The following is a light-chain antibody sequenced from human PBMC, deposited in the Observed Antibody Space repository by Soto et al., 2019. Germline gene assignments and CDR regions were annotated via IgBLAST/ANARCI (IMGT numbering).Light chain of an antibody. J-gene: IGLJ1*01. Sequence: QSALTQPASVSGSPGQSITISCTGTSSDVGSYNLVSWYQQHPGKAHKLMIYEVSKRPSGVSNHFSGSKSGKTASITISRLLAEDEADYYCCSYAGSSTLIFGTGTKVTVL. CDR3: CSYAGSSTLI. CDR1: SSDVGSYNL. V-gene: IGLV2-23*02. CDR2: EVS.